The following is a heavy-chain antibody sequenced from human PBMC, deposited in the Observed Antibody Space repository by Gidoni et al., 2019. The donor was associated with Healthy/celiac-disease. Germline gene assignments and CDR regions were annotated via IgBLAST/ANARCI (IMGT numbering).Heavy chain of an antibody. CDR1: GFTFSDYY. V-gene: IGHV3-11*06. CDR3: ARDMWCSSTSCYSGLFDP. Sequence: QVQLVESGGGLVKPGGSLRLSCAASGFTFSDYYISWIRQAPGKGLEWVSYISSSSSYTNYADSVKGRFTISRDNAKNSLYLQMNSLRAEDTAVYYCARDMWCSSTSCYSGLFDPWGQGTLVTVSS. J-gene: IGHJ5*02. D-gene: IGHD2-2*01. CDR2: ISSSSSYT.